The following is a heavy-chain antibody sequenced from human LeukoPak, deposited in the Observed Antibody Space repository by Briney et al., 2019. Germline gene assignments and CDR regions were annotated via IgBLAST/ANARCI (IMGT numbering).Heavy chain of an antibody. V-gene: IGHV3-48*02. CDR1: GFTLSSYI. Sequence: GGSLRLSCVASGFTLSSYIMNWVRQAPGKGLEWVSYITLSSTTIYYADSVKGRFTISRDNAKNSLYLQVNSLRDEDTAVYYCARGHSMDVWGQGTTVTVSS. J-gene: IGHJ6*02. CDR3: ARGHSMDV. CDR2: ITLSSTTI.